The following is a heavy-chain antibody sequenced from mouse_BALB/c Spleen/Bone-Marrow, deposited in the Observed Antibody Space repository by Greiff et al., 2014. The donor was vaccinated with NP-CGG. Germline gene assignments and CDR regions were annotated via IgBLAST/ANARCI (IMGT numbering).Heavy chain of an antibody. CDR2: FDPYNGGT. J-gene: IGHJ4*01. CDR1: GYAFTNYN. V-gene: IGHV1S135*01. Sequence: EVHLVESGPEPVKPGASVKVSCKASGYAFTNYNMYWVKQSHGKSLEWIGYFDPYNGGTSYNQKFKGKATLTVDKSSSTAYMHLNSLTSEDSAVYYCARSFAMDYWGQGTSVTVSS. CDR3: ARSFAMDY.